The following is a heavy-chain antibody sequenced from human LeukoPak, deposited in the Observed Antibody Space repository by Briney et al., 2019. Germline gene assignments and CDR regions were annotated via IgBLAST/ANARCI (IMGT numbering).Heavy chain of an antibody. CDR2: INHSGST. CDR1: GVSFSAYY. CDR3: ARNGDYNLDY. D-gene: IGHD4-17*01. J-gene: IGHJ4*02. Sequence: SETLSLTCAVYGVSFSAYYWSWIRQPPGKGLEWIGEINHSGSTNYNPSLKSRVTISVDTSKNQFSLRLSSVTAADTAVYYCARNGDYNLDYWGQGTLVTVSS. V-gene: IGHV4-34*01.